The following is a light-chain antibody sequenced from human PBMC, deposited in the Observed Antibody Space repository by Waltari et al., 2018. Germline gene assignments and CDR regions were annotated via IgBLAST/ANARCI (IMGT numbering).Light chain of an antibody. Sequence: DIVMTQSPDSLAVSLGERATINCKSSQSVLYSSNNKNYLAWYQQKPGQPPKLLIYWASFRESGVPDRFSGSGSETDFTLTISSLQAEDVAVYYCQQSYSPHRTFGQGTRVEIK. V-gene: IGKV4-1*01. CDR1: QSVLYSSNNKNY. CDR2: WAS. CDR3: QQSYSPHRT. J-gene: IGKJ1*01.